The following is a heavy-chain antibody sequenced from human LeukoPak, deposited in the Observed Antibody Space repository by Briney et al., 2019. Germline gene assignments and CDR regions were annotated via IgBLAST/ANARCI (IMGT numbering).Heavy chain of an antibody. Sequence: SETLSLTCTVSGGSISSSSYYWGWIRQPPGKGLEWIGSIYYSGSTYYNPSLKSRVTISVDTSKNQFSLKLSSVTAADTAVYYCARCRRQLVAHYYYYYMDVWGKGTTVTVSS. J-gene: IGHJ6*03. CDR1: GGSISSSSYY. D-gene: IGHD6-13*01. CDR3: ARCRRQLVAHYYYYYMDV. V-gene: IGHV4-39*07. CDR2: IYYSGST.